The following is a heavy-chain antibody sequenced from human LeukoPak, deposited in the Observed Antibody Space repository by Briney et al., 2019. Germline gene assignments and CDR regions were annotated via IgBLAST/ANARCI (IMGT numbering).Heavy chain of an antibody. CDR1: GGTFSSYA. J-gene: IGHJ4*02. CDR3: ARDLGEWSYYFDY. Sequence: SVKVSCKASGGTFSSYAISWVRQAPGQGLEWMGRIIPIFGTANYAQKFQGRVTITTDEFTSTAYMELSRLRSDDTAVYYCARDLGEWSYYFDYWGQGTLVTVSS. CDR2: IIPIFGTA. D-gene: IGHD3-16*01. V-gene: IGHV1-69*05.